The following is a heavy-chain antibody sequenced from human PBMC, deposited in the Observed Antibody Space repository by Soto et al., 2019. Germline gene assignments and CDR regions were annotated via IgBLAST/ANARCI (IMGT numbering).Heavy chain of an antibody. J-gene: IGHJ4*02. CDR1: GVTRSYGGYS. Sequence: SETLSLTCSVSGVTRSYGGYSWSWIRQSPGKALALLGYISNLETTYYNTSFKSRLSLXXXXTXNXFXLXLXSMPXADKAVYYCARCGGYDSFDFWGQGIQVT. CDR2: ISNLETT. CDR3: ARCGGYDSFDF. V-gene: IGHV4-30-2*06. D-gene: IGHD2-21*01.